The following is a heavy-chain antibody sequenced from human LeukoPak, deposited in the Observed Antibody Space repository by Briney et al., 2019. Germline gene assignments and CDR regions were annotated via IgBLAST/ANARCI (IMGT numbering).Heavy chain of an antibody. CDR3: ERVGIIRNLTPTDLDY. Sequence: ASVKVSCKASGYTFTSYGISWVRQAPGQGLEWMGWISAYNGNTNYAQKLQGRVTMTTDTSTSTAYMELRSLRSDDTAVYYCERVGIIRNLTPTDLDYWGQGTLVTVSS. J-gene: IGHJ4*02. CDR1: GYTFTSYG. V-gene: IGHV1-18*04. CDR2: ISAYNGNT. D-gene: IGHD2-21*01.